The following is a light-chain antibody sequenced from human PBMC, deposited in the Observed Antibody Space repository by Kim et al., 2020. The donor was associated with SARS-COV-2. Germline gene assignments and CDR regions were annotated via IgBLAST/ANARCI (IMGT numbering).Light chain of an antibody. CDR2: WAS. Sequence: ATITCKSSQSVLYSSDNRDYLAWYQHKAGQPPKLLIYWASTRESGVPDRFSGSGSGTDFTLTITSLQAEDVAVYYCQQYYSTPWTFGQGTKVDIK. J-gene: IGKJ1*01. V-gene: IGKV4-1*01. CDR1: QSVLYSSDNRDY. CDR3: QQYYSTPWT.